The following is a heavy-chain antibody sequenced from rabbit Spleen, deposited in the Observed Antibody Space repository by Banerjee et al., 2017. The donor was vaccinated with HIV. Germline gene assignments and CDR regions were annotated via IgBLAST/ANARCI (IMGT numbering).Heavy chain of an antibody. J-gene: IGHJ6*01. V-gene: IGHV1S40*01. CDR1: GFTISSSYY. Sequence: QSLEESGGDLVKPGASLTLTCKASGFTISSSYYMCWVRQAPGKGLEWIAYIYGGSSGSTYYASWAKGRFTISKTSSTTVTLQMTSLTVADTATYFCARDTGSSFSSYGMDLWGQGTLVTVS. D-gene: IGHD8-1*01. CDR3: ARDTGSSFSSYGMDL. CDR2: IYGGSSGST.